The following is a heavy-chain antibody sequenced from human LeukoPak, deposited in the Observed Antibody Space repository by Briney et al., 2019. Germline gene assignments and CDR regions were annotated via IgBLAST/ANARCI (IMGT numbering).Heavy chain of an antibody. CDR3: ARHEQYYDSSGPPRYWYFDL. Sequence: GGSLRLSCAASGFTFSSYWMSWVRQAPGKGLEWVANIKQDGSEKYYVDSVKGRFTISRDNAKNSLYLQMNSLRAEDTAVYYCARHEQYYDSSGPPRYWYFDLWGRGTLVTVSS. CDR1: GFTFSSYW. CDR2: IKQDGSEK. V-gene: IGHV3-7*03. J-gene: IGHJ2*01. D-gene: IGHD3-22*01.